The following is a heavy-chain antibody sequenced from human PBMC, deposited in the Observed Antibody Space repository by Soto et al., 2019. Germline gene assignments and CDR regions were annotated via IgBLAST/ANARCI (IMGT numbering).Heavy chain of an antibody. J-gene: IGHJ4*02. CDR3: ARDGDVLRYFDWLALDY. CDR1: GGSISSYY. D-gene: IGHD3-9*01. Sequence: PSETLSLTCTVSGGSISSYYWSWIRQPAGKGLEWIGRIYTSGSTNYNPSLKSRATMSVDTSKNQFSLKLSSVTAADTAVYYCARDGDVLRYFDWLALDYWGQGTLVTVSS. CDR2: IYTSGST. V-gene: IGHV4-4*07.